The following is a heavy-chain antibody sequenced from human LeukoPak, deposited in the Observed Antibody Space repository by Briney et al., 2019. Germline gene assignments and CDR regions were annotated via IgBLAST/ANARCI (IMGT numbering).Heavy chain of an antibody. CDR1: GGSFSGYY. D-gene: IGHD3-22*01. J-gene: IGHJ3*02. CDR2: INHSGST. Sequence: SETLSLTCAVYGGSFSGYYWSWIRQPPGKGLEWIGEINHSGSTNYNPSLKSRVTISVDTSKNQFSLKLSSVTAADTAVYYCARGSGYGVFDIWGQGTMVTVSS. V-gene: IGHV4-34*01. CDR3: ARGSGYGVFDI.